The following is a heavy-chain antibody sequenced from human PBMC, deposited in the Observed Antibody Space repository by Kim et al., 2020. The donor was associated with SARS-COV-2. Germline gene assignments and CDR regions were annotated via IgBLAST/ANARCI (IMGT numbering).Heavy chain of an antibody. CDR1: GYTFNKFA. CDR2: INTNTGNP. CDR3: ARVGGGYSFTPYYGMDV. D-gene: IGHD5-18*01. J-gene: IGHJ6*02. Sequence: ASVKVSCKASGYTFNKFALSWVRQAPGQGLEWVGWINTNTGNPSYAQGFTGRFVISLDTSVSTAYLQISSLKADDSVVYYCARVGGGYSFTPYYGMDVWGQGPTVIVSS. V-gene: IGHV7-4-1*02.